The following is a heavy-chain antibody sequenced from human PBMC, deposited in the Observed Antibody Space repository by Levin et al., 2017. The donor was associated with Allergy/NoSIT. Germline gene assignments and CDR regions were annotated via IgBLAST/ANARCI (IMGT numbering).Heavy chain of an antibody. CDR2: IYYSGST. V-gene: IGHV4-31*03. CDR1: GGSIRSGGYY. Sequence: SETLSLTCTVSGGSIRSGGYYCSWIRQHPGKGLEWIGYIYYSGSTYYNPSLKSRVTISVDTSKNQFSLKLSSVTAADTAVYYCARDRADESAYDYGDYGAIGAFDIWGQGTMVTVSS. D-gene: IGHD4-17*01. CDR3: ARDRADESAYDYGDYGAIGAFDI. J-gene: IGHJ3*02.